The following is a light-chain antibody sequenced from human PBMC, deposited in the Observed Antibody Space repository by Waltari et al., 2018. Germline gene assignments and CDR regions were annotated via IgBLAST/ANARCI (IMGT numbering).Light chain of an antibody. V-gene: IGLV2-14*03. CDR2: DLN. Sequence: QSALTQPASVSGSPGQSITISCTGSNSDIGGYNFVSWYQQHPGKAPKLMIYDLNKRPSGVSNRFSASKSGKTASLTISGLKAEDEANYYCSSYTTSSTLVFGGGTKVTVL. CDR3: SSYTTSSTLV. J-gene: IGLJ2*01. CDR1: NSDIGGYNF.